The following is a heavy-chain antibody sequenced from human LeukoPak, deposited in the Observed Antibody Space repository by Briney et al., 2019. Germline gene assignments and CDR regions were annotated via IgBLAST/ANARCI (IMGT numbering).Heavy chain of an antibody. J-gene: IGHJ3*01. V-gene: IGHV3-9*01. CDR2: ISWNSGSI. CDR3: AKDPNGDYIGAFDF. CDR1: GFTFDDYA. Sequence: GGSLRLSCAASGFTFDDYAMHWVRQAPGKGLEWVSGISWNSGSIGYADSVKGRFTISRDNAKNSLYLQMSSLRAEDTAVYYCAKDPNGDYIGAFDFWGQGTMVTVSS. D-gene: IGHD4-17*01.